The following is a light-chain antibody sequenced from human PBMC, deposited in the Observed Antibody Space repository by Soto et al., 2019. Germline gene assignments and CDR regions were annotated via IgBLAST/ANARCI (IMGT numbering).Light chain of an antibody. V-gene: IGKV1-5*01. Sequence: DIQMTQSPSTLSASIGDRVTITCLASQTINNWLAWYQQKPGKAPNLLIYHASNLETGVPSRFSGSAFGTELTLTISSVQPDDVATYYCQHYSSYPWTFGQGTKVEIK. CDR2: HAS. J-gene: IGKJ1*01. CDR3: QHYSSYPWT. CDR1: QTINNW.